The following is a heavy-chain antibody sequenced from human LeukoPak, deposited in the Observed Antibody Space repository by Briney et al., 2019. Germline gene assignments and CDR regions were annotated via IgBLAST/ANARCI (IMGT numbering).Heavy chain of an antibody. J-gene: IGHJ5*02. CDR1: GFTFDDYA. CDR3: AREIEFWDWFDP. V-gene: IGHV3-21*01. Sequence: GRSLRLSCAASGFTFDDYAMHWVRQAPGKGLEWVSSISSSSSYIYYADSVKGRFTISRDNAKNSLYLQMNSLRAEDTAVYYCAREIEFWDWFDPWGQGTLVTVSS. CDR2: ISSSSSYI. D-gene: IGHD7-27*01.